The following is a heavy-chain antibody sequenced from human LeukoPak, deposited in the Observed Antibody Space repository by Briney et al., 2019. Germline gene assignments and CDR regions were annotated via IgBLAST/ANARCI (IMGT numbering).Heavy chain of an antibody. CDR3: ASGYCSSTSCYPYYYGMDV. J-gene: IGHJ6*04. CDR2: ISYDGSNK. V-gene: IGHV3-30*04. D-gene: IGHD2-2*03. Sequence: GGSLRLSCAASGFTFSSYAMRWVRQAPGKGLEWVAVISYDGSNKYYADSVKGRFTISRDNSKNTLYLQMNRLRAEDTAVYYCASGYCSSTSCYPYYYGMDVWGKGTPVTVSS. CDR1: GFTFSSYA.